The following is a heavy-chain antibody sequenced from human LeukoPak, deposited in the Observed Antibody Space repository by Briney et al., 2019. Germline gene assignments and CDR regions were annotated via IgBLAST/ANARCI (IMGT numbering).Heavy chain of an antibody. V-gene: IGHV4-59*12. D-gene: IGHD5-24*01. J-gene: IGHJ5*02. CDR3: ASQVAGRWLQFGWFDP. CDR1: GGSISSYY. CDR2: IYYSGST. Sequence: SEPLSLTCTVSGGSISSYYWSLIRQPPGKGLEWIGYIYYSGSTNYHPSLKSRVTLSVDTSKNQFPLKLSSLTAADTAVYYCASQVAGRWLQFGWFDPWGQGTLVTVSS.